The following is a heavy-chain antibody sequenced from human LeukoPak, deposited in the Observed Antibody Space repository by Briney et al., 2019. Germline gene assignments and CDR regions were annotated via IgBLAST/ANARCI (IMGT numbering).Heavy chain of an antibody. CDR2: MHHSGST. Sequence: SETVPAICDVYGGSFSGYYWSWIGQPPEKGLEWIGEMHHSGSTNYNPSLKSRVTISVDTYKNQFSLKLSSVTAADTAMYYCARGRWEVRLDYWGQGTLVTVSS. V-gene: IGHV4-34*01. CDR3: ARGRWEVRLDY. J-gene: IGHJ4*02. CDR1: GGSFSGYY. D-gene: IGHD1-26*01.